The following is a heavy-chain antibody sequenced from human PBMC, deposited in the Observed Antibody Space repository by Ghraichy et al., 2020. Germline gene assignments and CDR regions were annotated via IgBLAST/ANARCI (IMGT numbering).Heavy chain of an antibody. CDR1: GFTFSSYW. CDR2: INSDGSST. V-gene: IGHV3-74*01. Sequence: GGSLRLSCTASGFTFSSYWMHWVRQAPGKGLVWVSRINSDGSSTSYADSVKGRFTISRDNAKNTLYLQMNSLRAEDTAVYYCARGVVPAAPHWFDPWGQGTLVAVSS. J-gene: IGHJ5*02. CDR3: ARGVVPAAPHWFDP. D-gene: IGHD2-2*01.